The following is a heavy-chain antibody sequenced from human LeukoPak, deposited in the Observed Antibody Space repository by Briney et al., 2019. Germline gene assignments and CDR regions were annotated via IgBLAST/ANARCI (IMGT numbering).Heavy chain of an antibody. CDR2: ISDRSDFI. D-gene: IGHD3-10*01. V-gene: IGHV3-21*01. Sequence: GGSLRLPCAASGFTFSSYSINWVRQAPGKGLEWVSSISDRSDFIYYADSVKGRFTISRDNSKNSVFLQMNSLRAEDTAVYYCARDFHSGSGRHFDSWGQGTLVTVSS. CDR1: GFTFSSYS. CDR3: ARDFHSGSGRHFDS. J-gene: IGHJ4*02.